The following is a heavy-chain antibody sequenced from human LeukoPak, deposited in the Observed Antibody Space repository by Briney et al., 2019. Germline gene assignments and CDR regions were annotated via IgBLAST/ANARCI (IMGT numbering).Heavy chain of an antibody. D-gene: IGHD3-3*01. V-gene: IGHV4-4*07. CDR2: IYSRGST. Sequence: SETLSLTCTVSGGSISSYYWSWIRQPAGKGLEWIGHIYSRGSTNYSPSLKSRVTMSLDTSKNQFSLKLSSLTAADTALYHCARGRFCSADICSGGDAFDIWGQGTMVSVSS. J-gene: IGHJ3*02. CDR3: ARGRFCSADICSGGDAFDI. CDR1: GGSISSYY.